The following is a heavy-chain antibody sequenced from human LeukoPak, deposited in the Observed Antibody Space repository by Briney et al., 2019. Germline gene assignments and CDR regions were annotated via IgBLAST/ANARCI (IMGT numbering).Heavy chain of an antibody. D-gene: IGHD3-22*01. CDR1: GFTFSSYS. CDR2: ISSSGSTI. J-gene: IGHJ4*02. Sequence: GGSLRLSCAASGFTFSSYSMNWVRQAPGKGLEWASYISSSGSTIYYADSVKGRFTISRDNAKNSLYLQMNSLRAEDTAVYYCARVRETFYYYDSSGAFDYWGQGTLVTVSS. CDR3: ARVRETFYYYDSSGAFDY. V-gene: IGHV3-48*04.